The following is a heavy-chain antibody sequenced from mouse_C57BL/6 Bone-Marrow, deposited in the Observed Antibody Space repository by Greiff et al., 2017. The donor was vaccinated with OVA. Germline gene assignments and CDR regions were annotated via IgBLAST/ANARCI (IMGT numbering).Heavy chain of an antibody. CDR2: IYPRSGNT. V-gene: IGHV1-81*01. CDR3: ARIYYDYWYFDV. D-gene: IGHD2-4*01. CDR1: GYTFTSYG. J-gene: IGHJ1*03. Sequence: VKVVESGAELARPGASVKLSCKASGYTFTSYGISWVKQRTGQGLEWIGEIYPRSGNTYYNEKFKGKATLTADKSSSTAYMELRSLTSEDSAVYFCARIYYDYWYFDVWGTGTTVTVSS.